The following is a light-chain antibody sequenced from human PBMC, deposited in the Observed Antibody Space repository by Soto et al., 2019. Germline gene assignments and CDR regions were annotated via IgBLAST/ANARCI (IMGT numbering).Light chain of an antibody. CDR2: ATR. V-gene: IGLV2-14*02. CDR1: STDVGNYNL. CDR3: SSYTSTSTPCV. J-gene: IGLJ1*01. Sequence: QSALTQPASVSGSPGQSITISCTGTSTDVGNYNLVSWYQQHPGKAPKLIIYATRKRPSGVSDRYSGSKSGNTASLTISGLQAEDEANYYCSSYTSTSTPCVFGIGTKVTVL.